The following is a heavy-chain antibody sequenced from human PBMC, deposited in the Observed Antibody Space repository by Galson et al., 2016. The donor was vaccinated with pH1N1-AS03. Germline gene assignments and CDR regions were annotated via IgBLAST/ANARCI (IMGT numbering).Heavy chain of an antibody. CDR1: GVSVSSNSVA. V-gene: IGHV6-1*01. Sequence: CAISGVSVSSNSVAWNWIRQSPSRGLEWLGRTYYRSRWYNDYALSVKSRITINPDTTKHQFSLHLKSVTSEATAVYYCAIGRSSAMDVWGQGTTVTVPS. J-gene: IGHJ6*02. CDR2: TYYRSRWYN. D-gene: IGHD5/OR15-5a*01. CDR3: AIGRSSAMDV.